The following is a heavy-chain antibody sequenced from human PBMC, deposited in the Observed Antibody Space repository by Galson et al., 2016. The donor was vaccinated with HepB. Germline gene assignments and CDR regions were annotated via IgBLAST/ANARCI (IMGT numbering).Heavy chain of an antibody. CDR2: VSFDGNSK. Sequence: SLRLSCAASGFTLSRYPMHWVRQAPGKGLDWVAVVSFDGNSKYYAHSVRGRFTISRDNSKNTLYLQMNSLTAEDTAVYYCARDRRVGPTPTSLNSWGQGTLVTVSS. D-gene: IGHD1-26*01. CDR3: ARDRRVGPTPTSLNS. CDR1: GFTLSRYP. J-gene: IGHJ4*02. V-gene: IGHV3-30*04.